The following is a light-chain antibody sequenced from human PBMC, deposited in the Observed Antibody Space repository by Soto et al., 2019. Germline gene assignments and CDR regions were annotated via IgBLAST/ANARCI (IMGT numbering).Light chain of an antibody. CDR2: GAS. J-gene: IGKJ1*01. CDR1: QSVSSSY. CDR3: QQYGSSPV. Sequence: EIMLTQSPGTLCLSPGERATLSCRASQSVSSSYLAWYQHKPGQAPRRLIYGASSRATGIPDRFSGSGSGTDFTLTISRLEPEDFAVYYCQQYGSSPVFGQGTKVDIK. V-gene: IGKV3-20*01.